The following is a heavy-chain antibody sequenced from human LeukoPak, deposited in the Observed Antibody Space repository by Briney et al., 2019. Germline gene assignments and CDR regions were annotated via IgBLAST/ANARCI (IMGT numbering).Heavy chain of an antibody. Sequence: ASVKVSCKASGYTFTSYYIHWVRQAPGQGLEWMGMIYPRDGSTSYAQKFQGRATVTRDTSTSTVHMELSGLRSEDTAVYYCARDQEAFDYWGQGTLVTVSS. V-gene: IGHV1-46*01. CDR3: ARDQEAFDY. CDR2: IYPRDGST. CDR1: GYTFTSYY. J-gene: IGHJ4*02.